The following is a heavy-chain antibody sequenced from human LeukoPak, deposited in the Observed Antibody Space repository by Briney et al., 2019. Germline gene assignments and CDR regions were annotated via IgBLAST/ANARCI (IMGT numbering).Heavy chain of an antibody. Sequence: GGSLRLSCAASGFTFDDYAMPWVRQAPGKGLEWVSGISWNSGSIGYADSVKGRFTISRDNAKNSLYLQMNSLRAEDTALYYCAKGRYSSNDYFDYWGQGTLVTVSS. D-gene: IGHD6-13*01. J-gene: IGHJ4*02. CDR1: GFTFDDYA. V-gene: IGHV3-9*01. CDR3: AKGRYSSNDYFDY. CDR2: ISWNSGSI.